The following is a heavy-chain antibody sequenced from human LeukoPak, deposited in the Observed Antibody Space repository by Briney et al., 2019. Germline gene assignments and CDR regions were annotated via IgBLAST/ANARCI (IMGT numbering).Heavy chain of an antibody. J-gene: IGHJ4*02. CDR1: GFTFSSHG. CDR2: IWYDGSNK. V-gene: IGHV3-33*01. CDR3: ARGEDQLDY. Sequence: GGSLRLSCAASGFTFSSHGMHWVRQAPSKGLEWVAVIWYDGSNKYYADSVKGRFTISRDNSKNMVSLQMNRLRAEDTAVYNCARGEDQLDYWGQRTLVTVSS.